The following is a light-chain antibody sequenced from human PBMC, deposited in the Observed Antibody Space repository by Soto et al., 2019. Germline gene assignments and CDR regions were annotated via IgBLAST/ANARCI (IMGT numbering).Light chain of an antibody. CDR1: QSISSW. J-gene: IGKJ1*01. Sequence: DIQMTQSPSTLSASVGDRVTITCRASQSISSWLAWYQQKPGKAPNLLIYKASNLESGVPSRFSGSGSGTEFTLTISSLQPDDFAPYYCQQYNSYSTFGQGTKVEIK. CDR3: QQYNSYST. CDR2: KAS. V-gene: IGKV1-5*03.